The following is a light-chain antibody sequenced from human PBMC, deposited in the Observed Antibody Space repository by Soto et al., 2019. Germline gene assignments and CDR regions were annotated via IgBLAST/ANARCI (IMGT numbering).Light chain of an antibody. J-gene: IGKJ2*01. V-gene: IGKV3-15*01. CDR1: QAVGYN. CDR2: GAS. Sequence: EVVMTQSPATMYVSPGERVTLYCRASQAVGYNLAWYQHKPGQAPRLLIYGASTRVTGIPTRFSGSGSGTEFTLTISSLQSEDFAIYYCQQSYTFGQGTKLEIK. CDR3: QQSYT.